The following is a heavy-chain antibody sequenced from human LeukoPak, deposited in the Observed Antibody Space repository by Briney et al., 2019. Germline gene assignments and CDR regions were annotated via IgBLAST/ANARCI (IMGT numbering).Heavy chain of an antibody. CDR1: GFTFSSYG. Sequence: GGSLRLSGAASGFTFSSYGMSWVRQSPGKGLECVSAISGSGSSTYYADSVKGRFTISRDKSKNTLYLQMNSLRAEDTAVYSCAKDRVGATLYFDYWGQGTLVTVSS. V-gene: IGHV3-23*01. CDR2: ISGSGSST. CDR3: AKDRVGATLYFDY. J-gene: IGHJ4*02. D-gene: IGHD1-26*01.